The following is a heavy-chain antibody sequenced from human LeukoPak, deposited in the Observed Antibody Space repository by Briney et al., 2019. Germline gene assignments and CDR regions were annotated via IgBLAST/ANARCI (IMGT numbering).Heavy chain of an antibody. J-gene: IGHJ4*02. CDR1: GGSISSTVYY. CDR2: IYYSGST. V-gene: IGHV4-39*07. Sequence: SETLSLTCTVSGGSISSTVYYWVWIRQPPGKGLEWIGSIYYSGSTYYNPSLKSRVTISVDTSKNQFSLKLSSVTAADTAVYYCARDGSGSYGPFDYWGQGTLVTVSS. CDR3: ARDGSGSYGPFDY. D-gene: IGHD5-18*01.